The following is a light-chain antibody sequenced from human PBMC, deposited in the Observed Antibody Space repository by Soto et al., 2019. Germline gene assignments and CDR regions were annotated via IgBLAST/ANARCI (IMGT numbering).Light chain of an antibody. Sequence: QPVLTQPPSASGTPGQRVTISCSGSLSNIGRNTVNWYQHLPGAAPQLLIYNNNERPSGVPDRFSGSKSGTSASLAISGLQSEDEADYYCAAWDASLNGRVFGGGTKLTVL. CDR2: NNN. J-gene: IGLJ3*02. V-gene: IGLV1-44*01. CDR3: AAWDASLNGRV. CDR1: LSNIGRNT.